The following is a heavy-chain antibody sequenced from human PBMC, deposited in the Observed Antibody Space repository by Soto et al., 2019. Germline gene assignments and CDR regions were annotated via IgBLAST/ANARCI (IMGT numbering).Heavy chain of an antibody. CDR1: GFTFSSYA. CDR2: ISSNGGST. J-gene: IGHJ6*02. Sequence: GGSLRLSCSASGFTFSSYAMHWVRQAPGKGLEYVSAISSNGGSTYYADSVKGRFTISRDNSKNTLYLQMSSLRAEDTAVYYCVKSMVRGVITYYYGMDVWGQGTTVTVSS. CDR3: VKSMVRGVITYYYGMDV. D-gene: IGHD3-10*01. V-gene: IGHV3-64D*08.